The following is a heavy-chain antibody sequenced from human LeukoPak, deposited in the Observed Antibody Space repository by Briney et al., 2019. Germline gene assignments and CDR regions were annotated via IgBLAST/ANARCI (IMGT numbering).Heavy chain of an antibody. CDR2: SFGSGSS. D-gene: IGHD1-26*01. CDR1: GVTFSSYS. CDR3: AREKDTGSNHAKIRYDI. J-gene: IGHJ3*02. V-gene: IGHV4-59*01. Sequence: SGVTFSSYSISWWLQPPAGELLWGFAISFGSGSSNYDPSLKSRLTISGDTSKNQFSLKLTSATAADTAVYYCAREKDTGSNHAKIRYDIWGQGTMVTVSS.